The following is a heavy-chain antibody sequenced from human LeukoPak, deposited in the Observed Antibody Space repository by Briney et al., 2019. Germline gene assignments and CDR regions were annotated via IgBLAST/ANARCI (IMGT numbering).Heavy chain of an antibody. Sequence: GGSLRLSXAASGFTFSNQWMHWIRQLPEKGMLWVSRINRDGTTRNYADSVKGRFTVSRDNGKNTLYLQMNSLRAEDTAVYYCVSDSEGRSGGDSWGQGSLVTVSS. CDR2: INRDGTTR. V-gene: IGHV3-74*01. J-gene: IGHJ4*02. CDR1: GFTFSNQW. CDR3: VSDSEGRSGGDS. D-gene: IGHD1-26*01.